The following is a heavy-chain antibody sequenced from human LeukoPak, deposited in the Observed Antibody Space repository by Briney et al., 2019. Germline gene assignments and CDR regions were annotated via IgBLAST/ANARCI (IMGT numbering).Heavy chain of an antibody. CDR2: INHSGST. J-gene: IGHJ5*02. V-gene: IGHV4-34*01. CDR1: GGSFSGYY. D-gene: IGHD2-2*02. CDR3: AREIPDIVVVPAAIGWFDP. Sequence: PSETLSLTXAVYGGSFSGYYWSWIRQPPGKGLEWIGEINHSGSTNYNPSLKSRVTISVDTSKNQFSLKLSSVTAADTAVYYCAREIPDIVVVPAAIGWFDPWGQGTLVTVSS.